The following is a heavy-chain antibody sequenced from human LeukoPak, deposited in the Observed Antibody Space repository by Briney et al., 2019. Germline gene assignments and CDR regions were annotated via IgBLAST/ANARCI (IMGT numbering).Heavy chain of an antibody. CDR3: ARASGWDNVPAAPIN. CDR2: INHSGST. V-gene: IGHV4-34*01. J-gene: IGHJ4*02. Sequence: SETLSLTCAVYGGSFSGYYWSWIRQPPGKGLEWIGEINHSGSTNYNPSLKSRVTISVDTSKNQFSLKLRSVTAADTAVYYCARASGWDNVPAAPINWGQGTLVTVSS. CDR1: GGSFSGYY. D-gene: IGHD2-8*01.